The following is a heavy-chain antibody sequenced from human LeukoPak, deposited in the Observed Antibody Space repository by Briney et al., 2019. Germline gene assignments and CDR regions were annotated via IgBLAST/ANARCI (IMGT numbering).Heavy chain of an antibody. CDR3: ARDLTTVTTSGY. Sequence: SVKVSCKASGGTFSSYAISWVRQAPGQGLEWMGGIIPIFGTANYAQKFQGRVTITADESTSTAYMELSSLRSEDTAVYYCARDLTTVTTSGYWGQGTLVTVSS. V-gene: IGHV1-69*13. J-gene: IGHJ4*02. D-gene: IGHD4-17*01. CDR1: GGTFSSYA. CDR2: IIPIFGTA.